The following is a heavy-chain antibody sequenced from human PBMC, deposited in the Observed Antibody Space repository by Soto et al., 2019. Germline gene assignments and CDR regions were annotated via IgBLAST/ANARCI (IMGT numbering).Heavy chain of an antibody. D-gene: IGHD3-16*02. Sequence: KVSCKASGGTFSSYAISWVRQAPGQGLEWMGGIIPIFGTANYAQKFQGRVTITADESTSTAYMELSSLRSEDTAVYYCARAGLLSGGVIGSLLDYWGQGTLVTVSS. V-gene: IGHV1-69*01. CDR2: IIPIFGTA. J-gene: IGHJ4*02. CDR3: ARAGLLSGGVIGSLLDY. CDR1: GGTFSSYA.